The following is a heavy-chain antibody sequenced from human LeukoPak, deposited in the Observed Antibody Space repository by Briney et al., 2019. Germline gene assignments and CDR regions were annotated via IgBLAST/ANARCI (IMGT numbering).Heavy chain of an antibody. J-gene: IGHJ4*02. CDR2: INPSGAST. CDR3: ATRNAMDYDFWSGPTDY. Sequence: ASVKVSCKASEYTFNSYYMHWVRQAPGQGLEWMGIINPSGASTNYAQKFQGRVTMTRDTSTSTVYMELSSLRSEDTAVYYCATRNAMDYDFWSGPTDYWGQGTLVTVSS. CDR1: EYTFNSYY. D-gene: IGHD3-3*01. V-gene: IGHV1-46*02.